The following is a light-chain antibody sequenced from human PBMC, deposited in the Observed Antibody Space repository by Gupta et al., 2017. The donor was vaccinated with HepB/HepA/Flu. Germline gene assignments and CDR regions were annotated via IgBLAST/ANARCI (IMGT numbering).Light chain of an antibody. Sequence: DIQMTPSPSTLSASVGDRVTITCRASQSVSSWLAWFQQKPGKAPKVLISMASSLESGVPSRFSGSGSGTEFTLTISSLQPDDVATYYCQNYQGDSWTLGQGTKVDIK. CDR2: MAS. J-gene: IGKJ1*01. CDR1: QSVSSW. CDR3: QNYQGDSWT. V-gene: IGKV1-5*03.